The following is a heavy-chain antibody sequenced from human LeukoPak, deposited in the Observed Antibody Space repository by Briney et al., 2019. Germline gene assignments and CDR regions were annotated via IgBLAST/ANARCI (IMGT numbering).Heavy chain of an antibody. CDR2: IIPIFGTA. Sequence: SVKVSCKASGGTFSSYAISWVRQAPGQGLEWMGGIIPIFGTANYAQKFQGRVTITADESTSTAYMELSSLRSEDTAVYYCARAARSYYYGSGISAPSYYYGMDVWGQGTTVTVSS. CDR1: GGTFSSYA. CDR3: ARAARSYYYGSGISAPSYYYGMDV. D-gene: IGHD3-10*01. V-gene: IGHV1-69*13. J-gene: IGHJ6*02.